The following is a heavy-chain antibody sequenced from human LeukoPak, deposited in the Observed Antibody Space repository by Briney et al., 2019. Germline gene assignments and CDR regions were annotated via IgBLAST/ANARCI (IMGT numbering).Heavy chain of an antibody. CDR3: ARDRGRVDY. J-gene: IGHJ4*02. CDR2: INSDGNST. CDR1: GFTFSNYA. D-gene: IGHD1-26*01. V-gene: IGHV3-74*01. Sequence: GGSLRLSCAASGFTFSNYAMHWVRQAPGKGLVWVSRINSDGNSTRYADSVKGRFTISRDNAKNTLYLQMNSLRVEDTAVYYCARDRGRVDYWGQGTLVTVSS.